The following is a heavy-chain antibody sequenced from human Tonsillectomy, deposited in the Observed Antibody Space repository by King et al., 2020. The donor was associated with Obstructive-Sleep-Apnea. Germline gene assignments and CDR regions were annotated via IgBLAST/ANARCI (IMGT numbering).Heavy chain of an antibody. CDR2: LHTRGST. CDR1: GGSISSYY. Sequence: VQLQESGPGLVKPSETLSLTCTVSGGSISSYYWNWIRQPAGKGMEWVGRLHTRGSTKYNPSPKSRATMSVDTAKNQFSLKLSSVTAADTAVYYCASWKIRGVIPEYWGQGTLVTVSS. J-gene: IGHJ4*02. V-gene: IGHV4-4*07. D-gene: IGHD3-10*01. CDR3: ASWKIRGVIPEY.